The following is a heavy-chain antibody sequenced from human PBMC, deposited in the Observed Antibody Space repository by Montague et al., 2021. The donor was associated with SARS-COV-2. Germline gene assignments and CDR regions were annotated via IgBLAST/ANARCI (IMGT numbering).Heavy chain of an antibody. V-gene: IGHV4-31*03. CDR1: GGSISSGGYY. J-gene: IGHJ4*02. CDR3: ARDIGGPTVTTGGFDY. Sequence: TLSLTCTVSGGSISSGGYYWSWIRQHPGKGLEWIGYIYYSGSTYYNPSLKSRVTISVDTSKNQFSLKLSSVTAADTAVYYCARDIGGPTVTTGGFDYWGQGTLVTVSS. D-gene: IGHD4-17*01. CDR2: IYYSGST.